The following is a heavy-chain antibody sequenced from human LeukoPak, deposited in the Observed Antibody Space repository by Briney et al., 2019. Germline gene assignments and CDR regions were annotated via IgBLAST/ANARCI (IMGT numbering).Heavy chain of an antibody. D-gene: IGHD2-2*01. J-gene: IGHJ5*02. CDR2: VQSSGST. Sequence: SETLSLTCTVFGGSISSYYWSWIRQPAGKGLEWIGRVQSSGSTNYNPSLKSRVSMSVDTSKNQFSLKLSSVTAADTAVYYCAREGVVVVVVPNAHNWFDPWAREPWSPSPQ. V-gene: IGHV4-4*07. CDR1: GGSISSYY. CDR3: AREGVVVVVVPNAHNWFDP.